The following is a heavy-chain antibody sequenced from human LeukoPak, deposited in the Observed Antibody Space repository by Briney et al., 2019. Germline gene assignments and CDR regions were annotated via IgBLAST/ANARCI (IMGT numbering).Heavy chain of an antibody. Sequence: SETLSLTCAVYGGSFSGYYWSWIRQPPGKGLEWIGEINHSGSTDYNPSLKSRVTISVDTSKNQFSLKLSSVTAADTAVYYCARMGDYDSTLYFDYWGQGTLVTVSS. J-gene: IGHJ4*02. D-gene: IGHD3-22*01. CDR2: INHSGST. CDR3: ARMGDYDSTLYFDY. CDR1: GGSFSGYY. V-gene: IGHV4-34*01.